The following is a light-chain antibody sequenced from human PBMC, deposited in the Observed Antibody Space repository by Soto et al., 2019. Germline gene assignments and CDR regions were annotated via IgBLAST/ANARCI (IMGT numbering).Light chain of an antibody. CDR3: QQYGGSPFT. Sequence: EIVLTQSPGTLSLSPGERATLSCRASQSVSSSSLAWYQQKPGQAPRLLIYGASSRATGIPDRFSGSGSGTDFTLTISRLEPEDFAVYYCQQYGGSPFTFGPGTKVDIK. CDR1: QSVSSSS. J-gene: IGKJ3*01. V-gene: IGKV3-20*01. CDR2: GAS.